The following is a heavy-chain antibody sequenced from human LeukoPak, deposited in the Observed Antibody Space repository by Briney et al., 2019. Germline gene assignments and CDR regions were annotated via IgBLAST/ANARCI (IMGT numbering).Heavy chain of an antibody. D-gene: IGHD1-20*01. CDR3: AREGIITGTSHFDY. V-gene: IGHV3-48*03. J-gene: IGHJ4*02. CDR1: GFTFSSYA. Sequence: QTGGSLRLSCAASGFTFSSYAMNWVRQAPGRGLEWVSYISSSGSTIYYADSVKGRFTISRDNAKNSLYLQMNSLGAEDTAVYYCAREGIITGTSHFDYWGQGTLVTVSS. CDR2: ISSSGSTI.